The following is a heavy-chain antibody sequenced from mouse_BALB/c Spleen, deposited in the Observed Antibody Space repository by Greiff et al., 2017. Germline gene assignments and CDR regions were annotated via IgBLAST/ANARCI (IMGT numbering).Heavy chain of an antibody. CDR3: ARDIRYYGSSSAMDY. CDR1: GFTFTDYY. J-gene: IGHJ4*01. D-gene: IGHD1-1*01. V-gene: IGHV7-3*02. CDR2: IRNKANGYTT. Sequence: EVHLVESGGGLVQPGGSLRLSCATSGFTFTDYYMSWVRQPPGKALEWLGFIRNKANGYTTEYSASVKGRFTISRDNSQSILYLQMNTLRAEDSATYYCARDIRYYGSSSAMDYWGQGTSVTVSS.